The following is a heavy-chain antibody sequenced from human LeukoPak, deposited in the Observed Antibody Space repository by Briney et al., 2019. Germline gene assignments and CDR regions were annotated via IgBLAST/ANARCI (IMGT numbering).Heavy chain of an antibody. Sequence: PGGSLRLSCAASGFSATSNYMSWVRQAPRKGLEWVSAMYPAGSTHHADSLKGRFTISRDNSKNTLNLQMNSLRVEDTAVYYCAAAYCGGDCYSDNHYYFMDLWGKGTNVTVSS. D-gene: IGHD2-21*02. CDR3: AAAYCGGDCYSDNHYYFMDL. V-gene: IGHV3-53*01. CDR2: MYPAGST. J-gene: IGHJ6*04. CDR1: GFSATSNY.